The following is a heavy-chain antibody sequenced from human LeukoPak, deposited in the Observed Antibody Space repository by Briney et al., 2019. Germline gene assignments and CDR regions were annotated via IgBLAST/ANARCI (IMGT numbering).Heavy chain of an antibody. Sequence: ASVKVSCKASGYTFTGYYMHWVRQAPGQGLEWMGWINPNSGGTNYAQKFQGRVTMTRDTSISTAYMELSRLRSDDTAVYYCARVVYIRDAFDIWGKGTTVTVSS. V-gene: IGHV1-2*02. CDR3: ARVVYIRDAFDI. CDR1: GYTFTGYY. J-gene: IGHJ3*02. CDR2: INPNSGGT.